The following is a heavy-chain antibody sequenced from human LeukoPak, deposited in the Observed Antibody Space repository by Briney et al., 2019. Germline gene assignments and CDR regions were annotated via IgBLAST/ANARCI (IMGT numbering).Heavy chain of an antibody. CDR1: GYSFTGYY. CDR3: AKAPIRVGATRHWNYYYYYMDV. CDR2: INPNSGDT. Sequence: ASVKVSCKASGYSFTGYYMHWVRQAPGQGLEWMGWINPNSGDTNFALKFQGRVTMTRDTSISTVYMELSRLRSDDTAVYYCAKAPIRVGATRHWNYYYYYMDVWGKGTTVTISS. V-gene: IGHV1-2*02. J-gene: IGHJ6*03. D-gene: IGHD1-26*01.